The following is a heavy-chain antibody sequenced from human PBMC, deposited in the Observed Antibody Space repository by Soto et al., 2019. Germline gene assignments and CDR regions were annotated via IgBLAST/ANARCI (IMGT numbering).Heavy chain of an antibody. D-gene: IGHD2-15*01. CDR3: ARVRYCSGGSCYYYYGMDV. J-gene: IGHJ6*02. CDR2: IRSKTNSYAT. CDR1: GFTFSGSA. Sequence: PGGSLRLSCAASGFTFSGSAMHWVRQASGKGLEWVGRIRSKTNSYATAYAASVKGRFTISRDDSKNTAYLQMNSLKIEDTAVYYCARVRYCSGGSCYYYYGMDVWGQGTTVTVSS. V-gene: IGHV3-73*01.